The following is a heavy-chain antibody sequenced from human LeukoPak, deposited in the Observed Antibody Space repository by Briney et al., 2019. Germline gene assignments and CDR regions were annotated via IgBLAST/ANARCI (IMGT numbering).Heavy chain of an antibody. CDR1: GFTFSSYA. V-gene: IGHV3-23*01. J-gene: IGHJ3*02. CDR2: ISGSGGNT. D-gene: IGHD6-19*01. CDR3: AKDGAVAGTMDAFDI. Sequence: PGGSLRLSCVASGFTFSSYAMSCVLQAPGKGLQWLSAISGSGGNTYYADSVKGRFTISRDKSKNTLYLQMNSLRAEDTAVYYCAKDGAVAGTMDAFDIWGQGTMVTVSS.